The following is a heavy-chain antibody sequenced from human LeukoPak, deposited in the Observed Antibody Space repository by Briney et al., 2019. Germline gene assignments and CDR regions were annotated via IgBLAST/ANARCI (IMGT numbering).Heavy chain of an antibody. CDR3: AKPISGGLAVTADWFDP. D-gene: IGHD6-19*01. CDR1: GFAFSFFA. J-gene: IGHJ5*01. Sequence: GGSLKLSCEASGFAFSFFAMSWLRQPPGKGLEWVSTINAYRGTRSYAASVRGRFTISRDNSKNTVYLQLNSLRAEDTAVYYCAKPISGGLAVTADWFDPWGQGTLVVVSS. V-gene: IGHV3-23*01. CDR2: INAYRGTR.